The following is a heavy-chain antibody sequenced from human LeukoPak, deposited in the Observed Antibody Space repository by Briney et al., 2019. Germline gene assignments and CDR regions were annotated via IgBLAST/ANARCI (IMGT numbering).Heavy chain of an antibody. V-gene: IGHV3-30*03. CDR3: ARGNKDIVATIFDY. CDR2: ISYDGSNK. D-gene: IGHD5-12*01. J-gene: IGHJ4*02. CDR1: GFTFSSYG. Sequence: GGSLRLSCAASGFTFSSYGMHWVRQAPGKGLEWVAVISYDGSNKYYADSVKGRFTISRDNSKNTLYLQMNSLRAEDTAVYYCARGNKDIVATIFDYWGQGTLVTVSS.